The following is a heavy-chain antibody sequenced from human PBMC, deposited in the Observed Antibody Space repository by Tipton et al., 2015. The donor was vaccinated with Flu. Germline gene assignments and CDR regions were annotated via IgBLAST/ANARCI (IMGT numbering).Heavy chain of an antibody. Sequence: QVQLVQSGGGLIQPGGSLRLSCAASGFTVSSNYMSWVRQAPGKGLEWVAVIANDGTNNKYADSVRGRFTISRDNSENTLFLQMNSLRAEDTAVYFCARSRTTSAPGPFDIWGQGTMVTVSS. CDR2: IANDGTNN. CDR1: GFTVSSNY. D-gene: IGHD2-2*01. V-gene: IGHV3-30*03. CDR3: ARSRTTSAPGPFDI. J-gene: IGHJ3*02.